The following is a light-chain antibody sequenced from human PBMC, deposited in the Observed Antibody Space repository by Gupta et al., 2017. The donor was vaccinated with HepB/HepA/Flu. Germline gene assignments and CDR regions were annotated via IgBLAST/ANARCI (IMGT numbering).Light chain of an antibody. CDR1: SSNIGSNY. V-gene: IGLV1-47*01. Sequence: SVLTQPPSASGTLGHRVPIPCSGSSSNIGSNYVYWYQQHPGPAPKLLFYRNSQRPSGVPYRFSGPNSGTSASLAISGLRSEDDADYYCAAWDDSLRVVFGGGTKLTVL. CDR2: RNS. CDR3: AAWDDSLRVV. J-gene: IGLJ2*01.